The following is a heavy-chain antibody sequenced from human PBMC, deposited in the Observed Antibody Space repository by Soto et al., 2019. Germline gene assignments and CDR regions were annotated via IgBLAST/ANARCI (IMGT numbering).Heavy chain of an antibody. CDR3: ARRMTRDYYYGMDV. CDR2: INAGNGNT. CDR1: GYTFTSYA. D-gene: IGHD2-21*02. Sequence: ASVKFSCTASGYTFTSYAMHWVRQAPGQRLEWMGWINAGNGNTKYSQKFQGRVTITRDTSASTAYMELSSLRSEDTAVYYCARRMTRDYYYGMDVWGQGTTVTVSS. V-gene: IGHV1-3*01. J-gene: IGHJ6*02.